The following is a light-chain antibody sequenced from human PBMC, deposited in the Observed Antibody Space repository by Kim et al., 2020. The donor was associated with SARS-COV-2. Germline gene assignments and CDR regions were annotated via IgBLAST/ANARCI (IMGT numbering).Light chain of an antibody. Sequence: GSPGQTASITCSGDKLGEKYACWYQQKPGQSPVLVIYQDSKRPSGIPERFSGSNSGNTATLTISGTKAMDEADYYCQAWDSSTYVFGTGTKVTVL. CDR3: QAWDSSTYV. CDR2: QDS. V-gene: IGLV3-1*01. J-gene: IGLJ1*01. CDR1: KLGEKY.